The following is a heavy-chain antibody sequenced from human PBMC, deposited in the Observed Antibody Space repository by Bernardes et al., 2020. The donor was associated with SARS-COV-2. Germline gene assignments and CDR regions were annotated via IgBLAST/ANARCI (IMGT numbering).Heavy chain of an antibody. J-gene: IGHJ4*01. Sequence: SETLSLTCTVSGGSVGSGTSYWGWIRQPPGRGLEWIGTIYYGGRTYYSPSLTSRVTISVDTSKNQFFLKLSSVTAADTAVYYCASCLSYNYDSGGYRVDYWG. CDR3: ASCLSYNYDSGGYRVDY. D-gene: IGHD3-22*01. CDR2: IYYGGRT. CDR1: GGSVGSGTSY. V-gene: IGHV4-39*01.